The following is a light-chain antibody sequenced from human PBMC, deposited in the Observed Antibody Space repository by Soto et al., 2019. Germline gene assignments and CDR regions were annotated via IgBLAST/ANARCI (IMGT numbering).Light chain of an antibody. CDR1: QSIITW. CDR2: EVS. J-gene: IGKJ1*01. CDR3: QQYDSSRT. V-gene: IGKV1-5*01. Sequence: DVPMTQSPSTLSASVGDRVTITCRASQSIITWLAWYQQKPGRAPRLLIHEVSNLESGVPSRFSGSGSGTEFTLTITSLQPEDFGIYYCQQYDSSRTFGQGTKVDFK.